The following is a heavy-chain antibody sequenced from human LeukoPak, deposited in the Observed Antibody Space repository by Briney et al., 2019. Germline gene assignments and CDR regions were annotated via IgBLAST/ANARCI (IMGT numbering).Heavy chain of an antibody. Sequence: GGSLRLSCAASGFTYRDYYMSWIRQAPGKGLEGVSYISSSGSTIYYADSLKGRFTISRDNAKNSPYLQMNSLRAEDTAVYYCARDLNYYDSSGYYFDYWGQGTLVTVSS. D-gene: IGHD3-22*01. CDR3: ARDLNYYDSSGYYFDY. CDR2: ISSSGSTI. J-gene: IGHJ4*02. V-gene: IGHV3-11*01. CDR1: GFTYRDYY.